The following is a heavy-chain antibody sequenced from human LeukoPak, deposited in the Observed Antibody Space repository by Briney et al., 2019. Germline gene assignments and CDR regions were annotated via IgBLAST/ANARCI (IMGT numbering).Heavy chain of an antibody. CDR1: GGSFSGYY. V-gene: IGHV4-34*01. CDR2: INHRGST. Sequence: SETLSLTCAVYGGSFSGYYWSWIRQPPGKGLEWIGEINHRGSTHYNPSLKSRVTISVDTSKNYFSLKLSSVTAADTAVYYCARPQDGPYYMDVWGKGTTVTVSS. D-gene: IGHD2-15*01. J-gene: IGHJ6*03. CDR3: ARPQDGPYYMDV.